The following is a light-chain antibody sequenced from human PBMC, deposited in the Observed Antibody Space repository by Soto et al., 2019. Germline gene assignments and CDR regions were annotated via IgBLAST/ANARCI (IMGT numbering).Light chain of an antibody. CDR3: QQRSNWPPFT. V-gene: IGKV3-11*01. CDR1: QSVSNN. J-gene: IGKJ5*01. CDR2: GAS. Sequence: EIVLTQSPATLSVSPGERATLSCRASQSVSNNLAWYQQQPGQTPRLLIYGASTTATGVPARFSGSGSGTEFTLTISSLEPEDFAAYYGQQRSNWPPFTFGQGTRLEIK.